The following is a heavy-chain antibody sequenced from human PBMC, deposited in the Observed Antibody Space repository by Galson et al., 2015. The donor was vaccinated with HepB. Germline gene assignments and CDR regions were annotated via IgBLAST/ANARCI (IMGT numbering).Heavy chain of an antibody. CDR2: INWNGGLT. CDR1: GFNFDVFG. J-gene: IGHJ4*01. V-gene: IGHV3-20*04. CDR3: ARNEGDVPGWYYLDS. Sequence: SLRLSCAASGFNFDVFGMSWVRQRPGKGLESVSDINWNGGLTRCGDSVQGRFTISRDNAKNTLYLQMNSLRAEDTAFYFCARNEGDVPGWYYLDSWGRGTLVTVSS. D-gene: IGHD6-19*01.